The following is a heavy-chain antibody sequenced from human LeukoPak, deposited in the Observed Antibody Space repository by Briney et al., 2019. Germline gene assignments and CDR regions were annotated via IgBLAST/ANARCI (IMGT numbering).Heavy chain of an antibody. D-gene: IGHD5-18*01. Sequence: PGGSLRLSCVASVFTFKTYTMRAVPQAPGKGLGWGSSIGSSGSYNYYADSLTGRFTISRDNAKNSLYLQMNSLRAEATAIYYCARRATTERGHSYGLDFWGQGTLVT. CDR1: VFTFKTYT. CDR2: IGSSGSYN. V-gene: IGHV3-21*01. CDR3: ARRATTERGHSYGLDF. J-gene: IGHJ4*02.